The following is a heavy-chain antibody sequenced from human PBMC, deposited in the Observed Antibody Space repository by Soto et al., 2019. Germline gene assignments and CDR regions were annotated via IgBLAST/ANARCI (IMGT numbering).Heavy chain of an antibody. CDR2: ISYDGSNK. D-gene: IGHD2-2*01. CDR1: GFTFSSYA. CDR3: ARDRDIVLVPADLVYGMDV. J-gene: IGHJ6*02. Sequence: QVQLVESGGGVVQPGRSLRLSCAASGFTFSSYAMHWVRQAPGKGLEWVAVISYDGSNKYYADSVKGRFTISRDNSKNTLYLQMNSLRAEDTAVYYCARDRDIVLVPADLVYGMDVWGQGTTVTVSS. V-gene: IGHV3-30-3*01.